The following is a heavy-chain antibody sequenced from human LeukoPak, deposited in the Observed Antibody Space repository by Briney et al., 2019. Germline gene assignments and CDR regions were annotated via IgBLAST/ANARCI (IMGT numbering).Heavy chain of an antibody. D-gene: IGHD2-15*01. CDR2: TSSSDAGT. J-gene: IGHJ4*02. V-gene: IGHV3-23*01. CDR3: ARAPVTSCRGAFCYPFDI. Sequence: GGTLRLSCAASGFTFSSYAMSWVRQAPGKGLEWVSATSSSDAGTYHAESVRGRFTISRDNSKNTLYLQMNSLRADDAAVYYCARAPVTSCRGAFCYPFDIWGQGTLVTVSS. CDR1: GFTFSSYA.